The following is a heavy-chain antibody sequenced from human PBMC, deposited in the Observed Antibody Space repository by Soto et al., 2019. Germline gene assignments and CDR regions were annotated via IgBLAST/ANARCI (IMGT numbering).Heavy chain of an antibody. J-gene: IGHJ6*02. D-gene: IGHD3-16*02. CDR1: GGTFSSYA. Sequence: SVKVSCKASGGTFSSYAISWVRQAPGQGLEWMGGIIPIFATANYAQKFQGRVTITADESTSTAYMELSSLRSEDTAVYYCATSLMITFGGVIVIKRYYGMDVWGQGTTVTVSS. CDR2: IIPIFATA. V-gene: IGHV1-69*13. CDR3: ATSLMITFGGVIVIKRYYGMDV.